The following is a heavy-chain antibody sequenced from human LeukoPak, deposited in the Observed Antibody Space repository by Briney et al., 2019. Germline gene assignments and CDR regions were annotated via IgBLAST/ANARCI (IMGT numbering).Heavy chain of an antibody. J-gene: IGHJ4*02. CDR3: ARVPRMVTTSGRGLNYFDY. CDR2: MNPNSGNT. D-gene: IGHD4-17*01. Sequence: GASVKVSCKASGYTFTSYDINWVRQATGQGLEWMGWMNPNSGNTGYARKFQGRVTMTRNTSISTAYMELSSLRSEDTAVYYCARVPRMVTTSGRGLNYFDYWGQGTLVTVSS. CDR1: GYTFTSYD. V-gene: IGHV1-8*01.